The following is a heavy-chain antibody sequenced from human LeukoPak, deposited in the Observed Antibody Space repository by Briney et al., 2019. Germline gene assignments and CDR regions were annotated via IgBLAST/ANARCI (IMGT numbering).Heavy chain of an antibody. Sequence: SETLSLTCAVSIGSINSSNWWSWVRQPPGKGLEWIGEIYPSGSTNYNPSLKSRVTMSVDESKNEFSLKLTSVTAADTAVYYCARDLYSYGYERGNAFDIWGQGTMVTVSS. V-gene: IGHV4-4*02. CDR3: ARDLYSYGYERGNAFDI. J-gene: IGHJ3*02. CDR1: IGSINSSNW. CDR2: IYPSGST. D-gene: IGHD5-18*01.